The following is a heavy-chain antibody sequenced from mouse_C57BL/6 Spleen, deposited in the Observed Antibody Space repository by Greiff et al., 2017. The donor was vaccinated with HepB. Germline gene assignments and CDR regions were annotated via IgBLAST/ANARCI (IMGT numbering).Heavy chain of an antibody. Sequence: EVKLMESGGGLVQPGGSLSLSCAASGFTFTDYYMSWVRQPPGKALEWLGFIRNKANGYTTEYSASVKGRFTISRDNSQSILYLQMNALRAEDSATYYCARGPYYFDYWGQGTTLTVSS. V-gene: IGHV7-3*01. CDR3: ARGPYYFDY. CDR1: GFTFTDYY. J-gene: IGHJ2*01. CDR2: IRNKANGYTT.